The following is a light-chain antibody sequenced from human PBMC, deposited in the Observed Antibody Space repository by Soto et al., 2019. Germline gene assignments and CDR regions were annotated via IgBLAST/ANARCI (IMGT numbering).Light chain of an antibody. Sequence: QSALTQPASVSGSPGQSIAISCTGSSSDIGIYKYVSWYQHHPGKAPKLVIFEVNNRPSGVSDRFSGSKSGNTASLTISGLQAEDEADYFCSSYTSSNTLSVFGPGTKLTVL. V-gene: IGLV2-14*01. CDR1: SSDIGIYKY. CDR2: EVN. J-gene: IGLJ1*01. CDR3: SSYTSSNTLSV.